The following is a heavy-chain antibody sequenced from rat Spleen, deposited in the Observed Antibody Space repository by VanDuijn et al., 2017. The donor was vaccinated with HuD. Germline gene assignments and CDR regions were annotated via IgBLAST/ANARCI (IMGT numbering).Heavy chain of an antibody. D-gene: IGHD1-12*02. CDR1: AYSIISSYR. Sequence: EVQLQESGPGLVKPSQSLSLTCSVTAYSIISSYRWNWIRKFPGNKLEWLGYINNAGSTNYNPSLKSRISITRDTSKHQFFLQVNSVTTEEPATYYCAGSDGTHYYLPFSYWGQGTLVTVSS. J-gene: IGHJ3*01. V-gene: IGHV3-3*01. CDR3: AGSDGTHYYLPFSY. CDR2: INNAGST.